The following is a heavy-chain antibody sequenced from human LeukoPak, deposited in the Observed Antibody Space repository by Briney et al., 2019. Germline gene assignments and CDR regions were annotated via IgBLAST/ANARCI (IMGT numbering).Heavy chain of an antibody. J-gene: IGHJ4*02. CDR1: GGSFSSFY. Sequence: SETLSLTCTVSGGSFSSFYWSWIRQSPGKGLEWIGYIYKSATTNYNPSLKSRVTISVDTSKKQFSLKVNSVTAADTAVYYCARGTYSGSYSGYFDYWGQGTLVTVSS. V-gene: IGHV4-59*01. D-gene: IGHD1-26*01. CDR3: ARGTYSGSYSGYFDY. CDR2: IYKSATT.